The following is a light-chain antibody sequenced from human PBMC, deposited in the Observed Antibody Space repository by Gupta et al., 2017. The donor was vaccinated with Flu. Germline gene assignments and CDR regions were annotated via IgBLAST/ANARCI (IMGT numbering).Light chain of an antibody. CDR1: SSNIGAGYD. CDR3: QSYDSSAVV. Sequence: QSVLTQPPSVSGAPGPRVTLSCTGSSSNIGAGYDVHWYQQLPGTAPKLLIYGNSNRPSGVPDRFSGSKSGTSASLAITGLQAEDEADYYCQSYDSSAVVFGGGTKLTVL. V-gene: IGLV1-40*01. CDR2: GNS. J-gene: IGLJ2*01.